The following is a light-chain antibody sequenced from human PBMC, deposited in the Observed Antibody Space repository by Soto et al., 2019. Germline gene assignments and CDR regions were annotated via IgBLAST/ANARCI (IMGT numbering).Light chain of an antibody. V-gene: IGKV3-15*01. Sequence: EIVMTQSPATLSVSPGERATLSCRASQSVSSNLAWYQQKPGQAPRLLIYGASTRATGIPARFSGSGYGTEFTLTISSLQSEDFAVYYCQQYNNGPPPVTFGGGTKVEIK. CDR1: QSVSSN. J-gene: IGKJ4*01. CDR2: GAS. CDR3: QQYNNGPPPVT.